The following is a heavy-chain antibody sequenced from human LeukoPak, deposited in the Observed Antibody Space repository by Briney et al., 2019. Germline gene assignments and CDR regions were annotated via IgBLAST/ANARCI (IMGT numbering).Heavy chain of an antibody. D-gene: IGHD6-13*01. J-gene: IGHJ4*02. CDR1: GFIFSSYA. V-gene: IGHV3-23*01. CDR3: AKDRGYSSSCLDY. CDR2: ISGSGGST. Sequence: GGSLRLSCAASGFIFSSYAMSWVRQAPGKGLEWVSAISGSGGSTYYADSVKGRFTISRDNSKNTLYLQMNSLRAEDTAVYYCAKDRGYSSSCLDYWGQGTLVTVSS.